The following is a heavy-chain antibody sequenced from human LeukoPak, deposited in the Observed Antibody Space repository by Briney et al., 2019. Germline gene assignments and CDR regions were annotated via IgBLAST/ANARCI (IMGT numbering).Heavy chain of an antibody. V-gene: IGHV1-46*01. CDR1: GYTFTSYY. Sequence: ASVKVSCKASGYTFTSYYMHWVRQAPGQGLEWMGIINPSGGSTSYAQKFQGRVTMTRDTSTSTVYMELSSLRSEDTAVYYCARDLLFEYSGYDWYFDYWGQGTLVTVSS. CDR3: ARDLLFEYSGYDWYFDY. CDR2: INPSGGST. J-gene: IGHJ4*02. D-gene: IGHD5-12*01.